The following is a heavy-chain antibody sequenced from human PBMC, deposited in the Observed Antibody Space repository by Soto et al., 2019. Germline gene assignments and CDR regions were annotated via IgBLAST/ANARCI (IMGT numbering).Heavy chain of an antibody. CDR2: MYHGGTT. J-gene: IGHJ4*02. CDR1: GYSVTSDSY. V-gene: IGHV4-38-2*01. CDR3: ARVHVMVVAGSTFDY. D-gene: IGHD2-15*01. Sequence: SETLSLTCLVSGYSVTSDSYWAWIRRSPGKGLEWIVSMYHGGTTFYNPSLKSRVTMSMDTSKNQFSLKLGSVTAADTAIYYCARVHVMVVAGSTFDYWGQVIPVTVSS.